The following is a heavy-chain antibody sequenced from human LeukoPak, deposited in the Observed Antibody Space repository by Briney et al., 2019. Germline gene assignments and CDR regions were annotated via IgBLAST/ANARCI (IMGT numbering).Heavy chain of an antibody. J-gene: IGHJ6*02. Sequence: PSQTLSLTCTVSGGSISGGSYYWSWIRQPAGKGLEWIGRIYTSGSTNYNPSLKSRVTISVDTSKNQFSLKLSSVTAADTAVYYCARERGSREWLGSYYYYYYGMDVWGQGTTVTVSS. D-gene: IGHD6-19*01. CDR3: ARERGSREWLGSYYYYYYGMDV. CDR2: IYTSGST. V-gene: IGHV4-61*02. CDR1: GGSISGGSYY.